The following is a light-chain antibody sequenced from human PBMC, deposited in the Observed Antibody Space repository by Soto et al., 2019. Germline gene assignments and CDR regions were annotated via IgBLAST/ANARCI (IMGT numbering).Light chain of an antibody. V-gene: IGKV3-15*01. CDR3: QQYNKWPPIT. Sequence: EIMMTQSPGTLSVSPGERATLSCRASQSVNSNLAWYQQKPGQAPRLLIYGASTRATGIPARFSGSGSGTEFTLTISSLQSEDFAVYFCQQYNKWPPITFGQGTRLEIK. CDR1: QSVNSN. CDR2: GAS. J-gene: IGKJ5*01.